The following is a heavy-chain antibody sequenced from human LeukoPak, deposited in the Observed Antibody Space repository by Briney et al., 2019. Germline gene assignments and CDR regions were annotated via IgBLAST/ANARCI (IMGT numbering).Heavy chain of an antibody. Sequence: PSETLSLTCAVYGGSFSGYYWSWIRQPPGKGLEWIGEINHSGSTNYNPSLKSRVTISVDTSKNQFSLKLSSVTAADTAVYYCARAPNYDILTGYYDYWGQGTLVTVSS. D-gene: IGHD3-9*01. V-gene: IGHV4-34*01. CDR1: GGSFSGYY. J-gene: IGHJ4*02. CDR2: INHSGST. CDR3: ARAPNYDILTGYYDY.